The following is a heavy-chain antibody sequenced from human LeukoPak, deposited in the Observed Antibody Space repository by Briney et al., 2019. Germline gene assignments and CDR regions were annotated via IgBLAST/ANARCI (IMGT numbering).Heavy chain of an antibody. D-gene: IGHD3-9*01. CDR3: ARDFSYFRIHFDY. J-gene: IGHJ4*02. V-gene: IGHV3-74*01. Sequence: PGGSLRLSCAASGFTFSSYWMHWVRQAPGKGLVWVSRINSDGSSTSYADSVKGRFTVSRDNAKNSLYLQMDSLRAEDTAVYYCARDFSYFRIHFDYWGQGTLVTVSS. CDR1: GFTFSSYW. CDR2: INSDGSST.